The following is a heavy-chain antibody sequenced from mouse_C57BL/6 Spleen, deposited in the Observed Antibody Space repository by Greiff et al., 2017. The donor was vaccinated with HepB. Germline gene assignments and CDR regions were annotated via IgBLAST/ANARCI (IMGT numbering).Heavy chain of an antibody. Sequence: VQLQESGAELARPGASVKLSCKASGYTFTSYGISWVKQRTGQGLEWIGEIYPRSGNTYYNEKFKGKATLTADKSSSTAYMELRSLTSEDSAVYFCARGYGSSRCMDYWGQGTSVTVSS. J-gene: IGHJ4*01. CDR2: IYPRSGNT. CDR3: ARGYGSSRCMDY. CDR1: GYTFTSYG. V-gene: IGHV1-81*01. D-gene: IGHD1-1*01.